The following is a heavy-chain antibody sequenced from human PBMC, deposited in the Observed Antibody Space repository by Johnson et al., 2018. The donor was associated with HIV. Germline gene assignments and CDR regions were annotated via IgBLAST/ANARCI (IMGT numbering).Heavy chain of an antibody. J-gene: IGHJ3*02. CDR1: GFTVSSNY. CDR2: IYSGGST. D-gene: IGHD3-22*01. V-gene: IGHV3-66*01. CDR3: ARGHHDSGYPLEAFDI. Sequence: QLVESGGNLVQPGGSLRLSCAASGFTVSSNYMTWVRQAPGKGLEWVSVIYSGGSTYYADSVKGRFIISRDNSKNTLLLQMNSLRVDDTAMYYCARGHHDSGYPLEAFDIWGQGTMVSVSS.